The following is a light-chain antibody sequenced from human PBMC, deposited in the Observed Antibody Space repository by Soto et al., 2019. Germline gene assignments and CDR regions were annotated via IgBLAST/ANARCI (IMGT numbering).Light chain of an antibody. CDR1: QTISSW. CDR3: QQLLSYPIT. CDR2: AAS. Sequence: IQMTQSPSTLSGSVGDRVTVTCRASQTISSWLAWYQQKPGKAPKLLIYAASTLQSGVPLSFSGSGSGTSFTLTISSLQPEDFAPYYCQQLLSYPITFGQGTRLEI. J-gene: IGKJ5*01. V-gene: IGKV1-5*01.